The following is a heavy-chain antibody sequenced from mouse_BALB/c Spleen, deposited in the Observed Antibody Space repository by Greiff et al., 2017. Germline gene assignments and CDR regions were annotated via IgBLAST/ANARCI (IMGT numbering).Heavy chain of an antibody. D-gene: IGHD2-3*01. J-gene: IGHJ4*01. CDR1: GYSFTGYY. Sequence: VQLQQSGPELVKPGASVKISCKASGYSFTGYYMHWVKQSHVKSLEWIGRINPYNGATSYNQNFKDKASLTVDKSSSTAYMELHSLTSEDSAVYYCARGDDGMDYWGQGTSVTVSS. V-gene: IGHV1-31*01. CDR3: ARGDDGMDY. CDR2: INPYNGAT.